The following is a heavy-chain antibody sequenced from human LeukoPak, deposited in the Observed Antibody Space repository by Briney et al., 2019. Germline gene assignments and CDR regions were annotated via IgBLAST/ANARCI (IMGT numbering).Heavy chain of an antibody. CDR2: IYSGGST. D-gene: IGHD2-15*01. CDR1: GFTASSNY. CDR3: AREHCSGGSCYPYYFDY. J-gene: IGHJ4*02. V-gene: IGHV3-66*01. Sequence: GGSLRLSCAASGFTASSNYMSWVRQAPGKGLEWVSVIYSGGSTYYADSVKGRFTISRDNSKNTLYLQMNSLRAKDTAVYYCAREHCSGGSCYPYYFDYWGQGTLVTVSS.